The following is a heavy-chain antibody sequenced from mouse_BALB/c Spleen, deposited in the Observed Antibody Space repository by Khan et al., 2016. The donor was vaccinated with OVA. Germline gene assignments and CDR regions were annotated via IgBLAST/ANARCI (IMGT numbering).Heavy chain of an antibody. CDR1: GYSITSDYA. CDR3: ASELGRYYAMDY. Sequence: EVQLQESGPGLVKPSQSLSLTCTVAGYSITSDYAWNWIRQFPGNKLEWMGYISSSGSTGYTPSLQSRISITRDTSKNKFFLQLNSVTTEDTATYYCASELGRYYAMDYWGQGTSVTVSS. J-gene: IGHJ4*01. CDR2: ISSSGST. V-gene: IGHV3-2*02.